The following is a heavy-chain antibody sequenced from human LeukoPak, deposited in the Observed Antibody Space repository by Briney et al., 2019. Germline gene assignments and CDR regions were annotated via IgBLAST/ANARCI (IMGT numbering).Heavy chain of an antibody. D-gene: IGHD1-26*01. CDR1: GYTFTSYG. J-gene: IGHJ4*02. Sequence: ASVKVSCKASGYTFTSYGISWVRQAPGQGLEWMGWISAYNGNTNYAQKLQGRAAMTTDTSTSTAYMELRSLRSDDTAVYYCARESGGYREFDYWGQGTLVTVSS. CDR3: ARESGGYREFDY. CDR2: ISAYNGNT. V-gene: IGHV1-18*01.